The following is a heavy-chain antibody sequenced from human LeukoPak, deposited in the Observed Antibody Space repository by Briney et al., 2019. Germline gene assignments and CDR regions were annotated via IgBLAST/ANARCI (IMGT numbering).Heavy chain of an antibody. Sequence: PSETLSLTCTVSGGSINSYYWSWIRQPPGKGLEWIGYIYYSGSTNYNPSLKSRVTISVDTSKNQFSLNLSSVTAADTAVYYCASSIAARVYWGPGTLVTVSS. CDR3: ASSIAARVY. V-gene: IGHV4-59*08. D-gene: IGHD6-6*01. J-gene: IGHJ4*02. CDR1: GGSINSYY. CDR2: IYYSGST.